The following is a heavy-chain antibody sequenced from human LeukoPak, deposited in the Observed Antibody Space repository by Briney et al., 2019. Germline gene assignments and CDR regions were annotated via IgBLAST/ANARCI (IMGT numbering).Heavy chain of an antibody. D-gene: IGHD5-24*01. J-gene: IGHJ4*02. Sequence: GRSLRLSCAASGFTFSSYAMSWVSQAQGKGLGWGSAISGSGGSTYYGDSVKGRFTISRDNSKNTLYLQMNSLRAEDTAVYYCAKGGRDGYISYFDYWGQGTLVTVSS. CDR3: AKGGRDGYISYFDY. CDR1: GFTFSSYA. CDR2: ISGSGGST. V-gene: IGHV3-23*01.